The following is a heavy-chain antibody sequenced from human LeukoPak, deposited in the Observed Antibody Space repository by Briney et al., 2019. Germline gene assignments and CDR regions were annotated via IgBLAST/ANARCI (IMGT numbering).Heavy chain of an antibody. CDR1: GFTVSSNY. CDR3: AKRDHYDNSGYASLFDQ. J-gene: IGHJ4*02. CDR2: IYSGGST. Sequence: GGSLRLSCAASGFTVSSNYMSWVRQAPGKGLEWVSVIYSGGSTYYADSVKGRFTISRDNSKNTLYVQMNNLRAEDTALYYCAKRDHYDNSGYASLFDQWGQGTLVTVSS. D-gene: IGHD3-22*01. V-gene: IGHV3-53*01.